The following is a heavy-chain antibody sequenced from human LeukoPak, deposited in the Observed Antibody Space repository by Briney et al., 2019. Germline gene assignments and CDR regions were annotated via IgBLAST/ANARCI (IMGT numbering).Heavy chain of an antibody. D-gene: IGHD5-18*01. CDR2: IYYSGST. CDR1: GGSISSYY. V-gene: IGHV4-59*01. J-gene: IGHJ5*02. CDR3: ARARYSYGSTNWFDP. Sequence: PSETLSLTCTVSGGSISSYYWSWIRQPPGKGLEWIGYIYYSGSTNYNPSLKSRVTISVDTSKNQFSLKLSSVTAADTAVYYCARARYSYGSTNWFDPWGQGTLVTVSS.